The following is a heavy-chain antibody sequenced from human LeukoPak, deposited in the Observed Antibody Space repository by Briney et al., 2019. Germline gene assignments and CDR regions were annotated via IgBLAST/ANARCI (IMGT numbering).Heavy chain of an antibody. V-gene: IGHV1-2*02. J-gene: IGHJ4*02. CDR1: GYTLTELS. CDR3: ARDLGWLQIRYYFDY. D-gene: IGHD5-24*01. CDR2: INPNSGGT. Sequence: GASVKVSCKVSGYTLTELSMHWVRQAPGQGLEWMGWINPNSGGTNYAQKFQGRVTMTRDTSISTAYMELSRLRSDDTAVYYCARDLGWLQIRYYFDYWGQGTLVTVSS.